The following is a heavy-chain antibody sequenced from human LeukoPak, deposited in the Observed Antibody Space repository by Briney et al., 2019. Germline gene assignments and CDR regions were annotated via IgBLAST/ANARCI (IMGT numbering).Heavy chain of an antibody. CDR1: GFTFSSYE. CDR3: TKDLRYYYADNHSEMDEHDY. CDR2: ISSSGSTI. J-gene: IGHJ4*02. D-gene: IGHD4-23*01. V-gene: IGHV3-48*03. Sequence: GGSLRLSCAASGFTFSSYEMNWVRQAPGKGLEWVSYISSSGSTIYYADSVKGRFTISRDNAKNSLYLQMSSLRVEDTALYYCTKDLRYYYADNHSEMDEHDYWGQGTLVTVSS.